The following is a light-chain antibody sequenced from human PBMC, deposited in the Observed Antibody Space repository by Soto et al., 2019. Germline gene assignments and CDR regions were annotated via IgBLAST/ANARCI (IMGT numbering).Light chain of an antibody. Sequence: QSALTQPASVSGSPGQSITISCTGTSSDVGGYNYVSWYQQYPGKAPKLMIYEVSNRPSGISNRFSGSKSGNTASLTISGLQAGDEADYYCSSYTSSNTWVFGGGTKLTVL. J-gene: IGLJ3*02. V-gene: IGLV2-14*01. CDR1: SSDVGGYNY. CDR3: SSYTSSNTWV. CDR2: EVS.